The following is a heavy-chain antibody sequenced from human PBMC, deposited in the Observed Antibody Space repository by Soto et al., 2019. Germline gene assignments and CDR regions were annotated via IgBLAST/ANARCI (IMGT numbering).Heavy chain of an antibody. CDR1: GGSISSNSYY. V-gene: IGHV4-39*01. CDR3: ARPSTYYGLDY. J-gene: IGHJ4*02. Sequence: KPSETLSLTCTVSGGSISSNSYYWGWIRQPPGKGLEWIGSIYYSGSTYYNPSLKSRVTISVDTSKNQFSLKLSSVTAADTAVYYCARPSTYYGLDYWGQGTLVTVSS. CDR2: IYYSGST. D-gene: IGHD3-10*01.